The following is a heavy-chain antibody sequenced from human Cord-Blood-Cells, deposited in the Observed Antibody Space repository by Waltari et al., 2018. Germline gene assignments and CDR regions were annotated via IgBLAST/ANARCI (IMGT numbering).Heavy chain of an antibody. CDR3: ARDRGAAGTPPFGLDY. Sequence: QVQLVQSGAEVKKPGASVKVSCKASGYTFTSYAMHWVRQAPGQRLEWMGWINAGNGNTKYSQKFQGRVTITRDTSASTAYMELSSLRSEDTAVYYCARDRGAAGTPPFGLDYWGQGTLVTVSS. CDR1: GYTFTSYA. V-gene: IGHV1-3*01. D-gene: IGHD6-13*01. J-gene: IGHJ4*02. CDR2: INAGNGNT.